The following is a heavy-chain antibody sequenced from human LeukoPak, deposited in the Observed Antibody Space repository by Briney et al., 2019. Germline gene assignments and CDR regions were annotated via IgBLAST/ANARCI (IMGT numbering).Heavy chain of an antibody. CDR3: ARDPYGGAFDY. D-gene: IGHD4-23*01. V-gene: IGHV3-48*02. Sequence: GGSLRLSCAASGFTFGSYSMNWVRQAPGKGLEWVSYISSTSTTVYYADSVKGRFTISRDNAKNSLYLQMNSLRDDDTAVYYCARDPYGGAFDYWGQGTLVTVSS. CDR2: ISSTSTTV. CDR1: GFTFGSYS. J-gene: IGHJ4*02.